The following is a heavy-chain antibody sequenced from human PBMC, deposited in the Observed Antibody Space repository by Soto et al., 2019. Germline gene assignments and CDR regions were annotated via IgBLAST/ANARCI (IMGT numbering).Heavy chain of an antibody. Sequence: QVQLQESGPGLVKPSETLSLTCTVSGGSVSSGSYYWSWIRQPPGKGLEWIGYIYYSGSTNYNPSLKSRVTISVDTSKNQFSLKLSSVTAADTAVYYCARLPYYDILTGHNPFDIWGQGTMVTVSS. V-gene: IGHV4-61*01. CDR3: ARLPYYDILTGHNPFDI. D-gene: IGHD3-9*01. CDR2: IYYSGST. CDR1: GGSVSSGSYY. J-gene: IGHJ3*02.